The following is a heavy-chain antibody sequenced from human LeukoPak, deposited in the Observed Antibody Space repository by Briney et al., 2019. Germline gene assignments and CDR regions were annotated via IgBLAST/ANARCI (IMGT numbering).Heavy chain of an antibody. D-gene: IGHD2-2*01. Sequence: GGSLRLSCAASGFTFSSYAMHWVRQAPGKGLEWVAVISYDGSNKYYADSVKGRFTISRDNSKNTLYLQMNGLRAEDTAVYYCARTPAAMFVQNWFDPWGQGTLVTVSS. CDR1: GFTFSSYA. V-gene: IGHV3-30*04. CDR2: ISYDGSNK. CDR3: ARTPAAMFVQNWFDP. J-gene: IGHJ5*02.